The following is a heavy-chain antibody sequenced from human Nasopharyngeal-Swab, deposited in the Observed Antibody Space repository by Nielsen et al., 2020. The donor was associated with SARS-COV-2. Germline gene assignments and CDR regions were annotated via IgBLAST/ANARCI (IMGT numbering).Heavy chain of an antibody. CDR3: ARDGLDYDFWSAYFMDV. CDR2: ISSSSSYI. J-gene: IGHJ6*02. D-gene: IGHD3-3*01. CDR1: GFTFNKYN. Sequence: GESLKISCAASGFTFNKYNFNWVRQVPGKGLEWVSSISSSSSYIYYADSVKGRFTISRDNAKNSLYLQMNSLRAEDTAVYYCARDGLDYDFWSAYFMDVWGQGTTVTVSS. V-gene: IGHV3-21*01.